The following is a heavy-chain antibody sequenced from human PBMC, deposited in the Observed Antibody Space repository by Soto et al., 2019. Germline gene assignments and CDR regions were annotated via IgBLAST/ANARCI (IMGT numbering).Heavy chain of an antibody. CDR2: IYYSGST. CDR1: CGSISSGGYY. V-gene: IGHV4-31*03. J-gene: IGHJ6*02. D-gene: IGHD6-19*01. CDR3: AREGRLSSGWYEGYYYYGMDV. Sequence: SETLSLTCTVSCGSISSGGYYWSWIRQHPGKGLGWIGYIYYSGSTYYNPSLKSRVTISVDTSKNQFSLKLSSVTAADTAVYYCAREGRLSSGWYEGYYYYGMDVWGQGTTVTVSS.